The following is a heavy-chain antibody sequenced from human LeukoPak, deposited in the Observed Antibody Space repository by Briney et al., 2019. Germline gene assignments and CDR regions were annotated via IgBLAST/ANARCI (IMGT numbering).Heavy chain of an antibody. CDR1: GYTFTSYG. Sequence: ASVKVSCKASGYTFTSYGISWVRQAPGQGLEWMGWISAYNGNTNYAQKLQGRVTMTTDTSTSTAYMELRSLRSDDTAVYYCARAPPSGYNYYYYYYMGVWGKGTTVTVSS. CDR3: ARAPPSGYNYYYYYYMGV. D-gene: IGHD3-3*01. CDR2: ISAYNGNT. J-gene: IGHJ6*03. V-gene: IGHV1-18*01.